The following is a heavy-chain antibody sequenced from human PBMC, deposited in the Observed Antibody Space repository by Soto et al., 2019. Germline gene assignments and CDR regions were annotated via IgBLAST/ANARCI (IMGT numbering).Heavy chain of an antibody. CDR2: ISYDGSNK. CDR3: AKDGGYYGSGSYSYFDY. V-gene: IGHV3-30*18. D-gene: IGHD3-10*01. J-gene: IGHJ4*02. CDR1: GFTFSSYG. Sequence: SLRLSCAASGFTFSSYGMHWVRQAPGKGLEWVAVISYDGSNKYYADSVKGRFTISRDNSKNTLYLQMNSLRAEDTAVYYCAKDGGYYGSGSYSYFDYWGQGTLVTVSS.